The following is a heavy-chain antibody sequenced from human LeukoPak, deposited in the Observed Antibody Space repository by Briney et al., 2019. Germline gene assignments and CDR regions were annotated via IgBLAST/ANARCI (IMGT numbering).Heavy chain of an antibody. Sequence: GASVKVSCKASGYTFTSYGISWVRQAPGQGLEWMGWISAYNGNTNYAQKLQGRVTMTTDPSTSTAYMELRSLRSDDTAVYYCARDYYYDSSGYYPGYWGQGTLVTVSS. CDR2: ISAYNGNT. V-gene: IGHV1-18*01. J-gene: IGHJ4*02. CDR1: GYTFTSYG. D-gene: IGHD3-22*01. CDR3: ARDYYYDSSGYYPGY.